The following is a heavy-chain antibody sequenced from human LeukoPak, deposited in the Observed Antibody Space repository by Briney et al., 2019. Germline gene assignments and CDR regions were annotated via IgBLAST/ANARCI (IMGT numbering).Heavy chain of an antibody. V-gene: IGHV3-23*01. Sequence: GGSLRLSCAASGFTVSDYSMSWVRQAPGKGLEWVSALSGSGSYTDYADSVKGRFTISKDNSKNTLYMRMSSLRAEDTAVYYCAKRRYDSSGHFDSWGQGTLVTVSS. CDR3: AKRRYDSSGHFDS. D-gene: IGHD3-22*01. CDR2: LSGSGSYT. J-gene: IGHJ5*01. CDR1: GFTVSDYS.